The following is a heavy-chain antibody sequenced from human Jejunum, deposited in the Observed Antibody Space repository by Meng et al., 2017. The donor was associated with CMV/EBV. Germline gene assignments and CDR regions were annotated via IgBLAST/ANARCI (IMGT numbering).Heavy chain of an antibody. CDR3: TTLTPGWFGQLTEDSDF. CDR1: FNNAW. V-gene: IGHV3-15*01. CDR2: IKTNTDGGTT. J-gene: IGHJ4*02. D-gene: IGHD3-10*01. Sequence: FNNAWMSWDRQAPGKGLEWVGRIKTNTDGGTTDYAAPVKGRFTISRDDSKNTLYLQMDSLRTEDTAVYYCTTLTPGWFGQLTEDSDFWGQGTLVTVSS.